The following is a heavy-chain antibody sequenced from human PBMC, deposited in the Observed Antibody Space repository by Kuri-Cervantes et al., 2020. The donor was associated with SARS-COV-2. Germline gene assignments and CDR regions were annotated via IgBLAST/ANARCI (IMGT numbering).Heavy chain of an antibody. D-gene: IGHD7-27*01. V-gene: IGHV6-1*01. J-gene: IGHJ3*02. CDR2: TYYRSKWYN. CDR1: GDSVSSNSAA. Sequence: SETLSLTCAISGDSVSSNSAAWNWIRQSPSRGLEWLGRTYYRSKWYNDYAVSVKSRITINPDTSKNQFSLQLNSVTAADTAVYYCVRDLTGGDDAFDIWGQGTMVTVSS. CDR3: VRDLTGGDDAFDI.